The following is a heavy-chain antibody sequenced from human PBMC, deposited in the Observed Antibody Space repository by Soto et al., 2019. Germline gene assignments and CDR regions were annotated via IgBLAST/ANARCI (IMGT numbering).Heavy chain of an antibody. V-gene: IGHV3-23*01. CDR1: GFTFSSYA. CDR2: ISGSGGST. Sequence: EVQLLESGGGLVQPGGSLRLSCAASGFTFSSYAMSWVRQAPGKGLEWVSAISGSGGSTYYADSVKGRFTISRDNSKNTLYLQMYSLRAEDTAVYYCARTPYDYYYYYGMDVWGQGTTVTVSS. CDR3: ARTPYDYYYYYGMDV. J-gene: IGHJ6*02.